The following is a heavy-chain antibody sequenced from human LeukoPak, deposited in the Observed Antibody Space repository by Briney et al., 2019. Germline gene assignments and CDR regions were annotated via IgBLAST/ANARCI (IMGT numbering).Heavy chain of an antibody. V-gene: IGHV4-59*01. CDR2: IYYIGSP. CDR3: ARGRALWFGGYFDY. J-gene: IGHJ4*02. Sequence: PSETLSLTCTVSGGSISGYYWSWIRQPPGMGLEWIGYIYYIGSPNYNPSLKSRVTISVDTSKNQFSLKLSSVTAADTAVYYCARGRALWFGGYFDYWGQGTLVTVSS. CDR1: GGSISGYY. D-gene: IGHD3-10*01.